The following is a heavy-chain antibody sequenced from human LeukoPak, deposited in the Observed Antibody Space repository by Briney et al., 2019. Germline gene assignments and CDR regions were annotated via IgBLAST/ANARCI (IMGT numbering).Heavy chain of an antibody. D-gene: IGHD6-13*01. CDR1: GGSFSGYY. CDR3: ARGLYSSSWYFSHFDY. J-gene: IGHJ4*02. CDR2: INHSGST. V-gene: IGHV4-34*01. Sequence: KTSETLSLTCAVYGGSFSGYYWSWIRQPPGKGLEWIGEINHSGSTNYNPSLKSRVTISVDMSKNQFSPKLSSVTAADTAVYYCARGLYSSSWYFSHFDYWGQGTLVTVSS.